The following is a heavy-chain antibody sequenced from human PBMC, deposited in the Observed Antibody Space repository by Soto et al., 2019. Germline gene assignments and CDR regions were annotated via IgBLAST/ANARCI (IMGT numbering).Heavy chain of an antibody. J-gene: IGHJ4*02. D-gene: IGHD6-13*01. CDR1: GGSISSGGYY. V-gene: IGHV4-31*03. Sequence: SETLSLTCTVSGGSISSGGYYWSWIRQHPGRGLEWIGYIYYSGSTYYNPSLKSRVTISVDTSKNQFSLKLSSVTAADTAVYYCASSAGSSSWYHLGTFDYWGQGTLVTVSS. CDR3: ASSAGSSSWYHLGTFDY. CDR2: IYYSGST.